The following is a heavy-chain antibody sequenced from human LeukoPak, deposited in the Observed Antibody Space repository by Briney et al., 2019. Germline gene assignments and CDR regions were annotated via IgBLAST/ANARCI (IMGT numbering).Heavy chain of an antibody. CDR3: AGNYGAHDY. V-gene: IGHV4-31*03. Sequence: KPSETLSLTCTVSGDSISSGGYWSWIRQHPGKGLEWIGYIYYSGSTYYNPSLKSRVTISVDTSKNQFSLKLSSVTAADTAVYYCAGNYGAHDYWGQGTLVTVSS. CDR2: IYYSGST. D-gene: IGHD4-17*01. J-gene: IGHJ4*02. CDR1: GDSISSGGY.